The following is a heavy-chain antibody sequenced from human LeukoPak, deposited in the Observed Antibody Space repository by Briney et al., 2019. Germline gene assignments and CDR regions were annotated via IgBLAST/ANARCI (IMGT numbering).Heavy chain of an antibody. J-gene: IGHJ5*01. CDR1: GFTFDDYT. D-gene: IGHD1-26*01. CDR3: AKGNTGTYYDNWFDP. Sequence: PGGSLRLSCAASGFTFDDYTAHWVRQAPGKGLEWVSVISWNGGTTYYADSVKGRFTISRDNSENSLYLQMNSLRTDDTALYYCAKGNTGTYYDNWFDPWGQGTLVTVSS. V-gene: IGHV3-43*01. CDR2: ISWNGGTT.